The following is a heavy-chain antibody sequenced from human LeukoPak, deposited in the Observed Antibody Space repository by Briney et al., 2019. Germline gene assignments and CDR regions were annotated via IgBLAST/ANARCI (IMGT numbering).Heavy chain of an antibody. CDR1: GGTFSSYA. D-gene: IGHD3-22*01. V-gene: IGHV1-69*04. CDR3: ARGRKHYYDSSGYLLDY. CDR2: IIAILGIA. J-gene: IGHJ4*02. Sequence: ASVKVSCKASGGTFSSYAISWVRQAPGQGLEWMGRIIAILGIANYAQKFQGRVTITADKSTSTACMELSSLRSGDTAVYYCARGRKHYYDSSGYLLDYWGQGTLVTVSS.